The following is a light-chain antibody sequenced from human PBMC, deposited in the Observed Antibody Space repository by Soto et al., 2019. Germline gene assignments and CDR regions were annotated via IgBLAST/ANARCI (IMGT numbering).Light chain of an antibody. CDR2: QTS. CDR3: HQCQSWPRT. Sequence: EIVLTQSPATLSSFPGDRVTLSCRASQYINTRLAWYQHRPGQAPRLLIYQTSLRAAGIPARFSASGSGTDFTLTISDVQPEDFALYYCHQCQSWPRTFGQGTKVDI. J-gene: IGKJ1*01. V-gene: IGKV3-11*01. CDR1: QYINTR.